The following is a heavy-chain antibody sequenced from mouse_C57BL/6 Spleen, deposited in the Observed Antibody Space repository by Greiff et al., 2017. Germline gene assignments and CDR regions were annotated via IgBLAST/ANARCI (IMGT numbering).Heavy chain of an antibody. CDR1: GYTFTDYN. CDR2: INPNNGGT. J-gene: IGHJ3*01. CDR3: ASDGYYGWFAY. Sequence: VQLQQSGPELVKPGASVKMSCKASGYTFTDYNMHWVKQSHGKSLEWIGYINPNNGGTSYNQKFKGKATLTVNKSSSTAYMELRSLTSEDSAVYYCASDGYYGWFAYWGQGTLVTVSA. D-gene: IGHD2-3*01. V-gene: IGHV1-22*01.